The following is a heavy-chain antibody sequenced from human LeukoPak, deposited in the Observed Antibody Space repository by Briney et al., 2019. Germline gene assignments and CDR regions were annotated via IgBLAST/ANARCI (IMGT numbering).Heavy chain of an antibody. CDR2: ISGSGGST. CDR1: GFAFSSYA. V-gene: IGHV3-23*01. J-gene: IGHJ4*02. D-gene: IGHD2-2*01. CDR3: AKDGIYCSSTSCYGNFDY. Sequence: GGSLRLSCAASGFAFSSYAMSWVRQAPGKGLEWVSAISGSGGSTYYADSVKGRFTISRDNSKNTLYLQMNSLRAEDTAVYYCAKDGIYCSSTSCYGNFDYWGQGTLVTVSS.